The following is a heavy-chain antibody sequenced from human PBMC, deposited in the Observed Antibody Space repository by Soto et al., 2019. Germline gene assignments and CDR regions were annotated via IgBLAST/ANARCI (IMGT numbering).Heavy chain of an antibody. CDR2: MNPNSGNT. Sequence: ASVKVSCKASGYTFTSYDINWVRQATGQGLEWMGWMNPNSGNTGYAQKFQGRVTMTRNTSISTAYMELSSLRSEDTAVYYCARDSPPGYSSSSGWFDPWGQGTLVTVSS. CDR1: GYTFTSYD. J-gene: IGHJ5*02. V-gene: IGHV1-8*01. D-gene: IGHD6-13*01. CDR3: ARDSPPGYSSSSGWFDP.